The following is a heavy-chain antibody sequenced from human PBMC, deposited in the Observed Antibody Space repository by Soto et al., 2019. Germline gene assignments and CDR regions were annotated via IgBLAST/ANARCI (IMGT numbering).Heavy chain of an antibody. CDR3: VRLIGNSWLDQ. V-gene: IGHV6-1*01. D-gene: IGHD2-15*01. CDR2: TYYRSQWYY. J-gene: IGHJ4*02. Sequence: PSQTLSLTCAISGDSVSSNSATWNWIRLSPSRGLEWLGRTYYRSQWYYDYAVSVKSRISINPDTSKNQFSLQLDSLTPEETAVYFCVRLIGNSWLDQWGQGTLVTVSS. CDR1: GDSVSSNSAT.